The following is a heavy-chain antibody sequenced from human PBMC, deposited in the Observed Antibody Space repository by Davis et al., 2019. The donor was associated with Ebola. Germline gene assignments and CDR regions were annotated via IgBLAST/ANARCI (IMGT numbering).Heavy chain of an antibody. CDR1: GFAFSNSP. CDR2: ISGSGRTT. Sequence: GESLKISCAASGFAFSNSPMTWVRHAPGKGPEWVSGISGSGRTTYYADSVKGRFTISRDTSKNTLYLQMNSLRAEDTAVYYCAKTYYDILTGPHDAFDIWGQGTMVTVSS. J-gene: IGHJ3*02. D-gene: IGHD3-9*01. CDR3: AKTYYDILTGPHDAFDI. V-gene: IGHV3-23*01.